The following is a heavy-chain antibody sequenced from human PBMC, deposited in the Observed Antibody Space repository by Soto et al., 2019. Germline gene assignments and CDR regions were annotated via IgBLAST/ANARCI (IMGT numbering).Heavy chain of an antibody. CDR2: ISYDGSNK. D-gene: IGHD6-13*01. J-gene: IGHJ6*02. V-gene: IGHV3-30-3*01. CDR3: ARDRGLAAAEDYYYYGMDV. CDR1: GFTFSSYA. Sequence: GGSLRLSCAASGFTFSSYAMHWVRQAPGKGLEWVAVISYDGSNKYYADSVKGRFTISRDNSKNTLYLQMNSLRAEDTAVYYCARDRGLAAAEDYYYYGMDVWDQGTTVTVSS.